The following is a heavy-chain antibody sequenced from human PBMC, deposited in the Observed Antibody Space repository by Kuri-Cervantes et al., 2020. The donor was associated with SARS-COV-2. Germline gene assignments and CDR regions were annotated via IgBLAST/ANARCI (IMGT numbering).Heavy chain of an antibody. V-gene: IGHV4-39*07. CDR3: ARVHARGWFDP. D-gene: IGHD6-6*01. J-gene: IGHJ5*02. CDR2: IHYSGST. Sequence: SETLSLTCTVSGGSISGSSYYWGWIRQPPGKGLEWIGSIHYSGSTYYNPSLKSRVTISVDRSKNQFSLKLSSVTAADTAVYYCARVHARGWFDPWGQGTLVTVSS. CDR1: GGSISGSSYY.